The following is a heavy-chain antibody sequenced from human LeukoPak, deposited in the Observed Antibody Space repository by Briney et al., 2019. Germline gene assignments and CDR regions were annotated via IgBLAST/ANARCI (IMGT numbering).Heavy chain of an antibody. V-gene: IGHV4-59*12. CDR1: GGSISIYY. CDR3: ARDRIAAAGTDDAFDI. CDR2: IYYSGST. Sequence: SETLSLTCTVSGGSISIYYWSWIRQPPGKGLEWIGNIYYSGSTNYKPSLKSRVTISVDTSKNQFSLKLSSVTAADTAVYYCARDRIAAAGTDDAFDIWGQGTMVTVSS. D-gene: IGHD6-13*01. J-gene: IGHJ3*02.